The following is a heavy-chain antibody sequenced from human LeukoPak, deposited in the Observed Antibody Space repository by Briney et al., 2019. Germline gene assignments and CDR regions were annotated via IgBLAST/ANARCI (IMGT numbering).Heavy chain of an antibody. CDR1: GFPFSSYW. V-gene: IGHV3-7*03. CDR2: IKQDGSKK. CDR3: ARNNGMDV. Sequence: GGSLRLSCVASGFPFSSYWMTWVRQAPGKGLEWVANIKQDGSKKSYVDSVKGRFTISRDNAKNSLYLQMNSLRAEDTALYHCARNNGMDVWGQGTTVTVSS. J-gene: IGHJ6*02.